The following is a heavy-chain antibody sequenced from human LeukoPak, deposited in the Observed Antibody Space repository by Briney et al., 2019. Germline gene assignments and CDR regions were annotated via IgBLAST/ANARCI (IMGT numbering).Heavy chain of an antibody. D-gene: IGHD2-2*01. Sequence: GGSLRLSCAASGFTFSNAWMNWVRQAPGKGLEWVSSISSSSSYIYYADSVKGRFTISRDNAKNSLYLQMNSLRAEDTAVYYCARGTISAGFRFDYWGQGTLVTVSS. J-gene: IGHJ4*02. CDR3: ARGTISAGFRFDY. V-gene: IGHV3-21*01. CDR2: ISSSSSYI. CDR1: GFTFSNAW.